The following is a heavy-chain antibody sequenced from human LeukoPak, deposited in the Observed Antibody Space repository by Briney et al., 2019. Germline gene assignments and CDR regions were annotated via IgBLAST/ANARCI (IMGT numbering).Heavy chain of an antibody. CDR2: ISYDGSNK. D-gene: IGHD3-3*01. CDR1: GFTFSSYG. Sequence: GRSLRLSCAASGFTFSSYGMHWVRQAPGKGLEWVAVISYDGSNKYYADSVKGRFTNSRDNSKNTLYLQMNSLRAEDTAVYYCAKVVRGGDFWSGYYYGMDVWGQGTTVTVSS. CDR3: AKVVRGGDFWSGYYYGMDV. J-gene: IGHJ6*02. V-gene: IGHV3-30*18.